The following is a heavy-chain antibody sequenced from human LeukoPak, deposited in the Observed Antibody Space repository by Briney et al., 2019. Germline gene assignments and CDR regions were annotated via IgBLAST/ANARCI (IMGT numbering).Heavy chain of an antibody. D-gene: IGHD3-10*01. Sequence: GGSLRLSCAASGFTFSSYVMHWVRQAPGKGLEWVAIISYDGSNEYYADSVKGRFTISRDNAKNSLYLQMNSLRVEDTAVYYCARVAKFYYGSETYYFFEHWGQGTPVTASS. CDR1: GFTFSSYV. CDR3: ARVAKFYYGSETYYFFEH. J-gene: IGHJ4*02. CDR2: ISYDGSNE. V-gene: IGHV3-30*04.